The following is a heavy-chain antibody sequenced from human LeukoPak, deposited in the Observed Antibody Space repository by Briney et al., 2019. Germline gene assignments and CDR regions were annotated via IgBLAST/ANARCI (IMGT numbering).Heavy chain of an antibody. CDR2: INHSGST. V-gene: IGHV4-34*01. D-gene: IGHD3-22*01. Sequence: SETLSLTCAVYGGSFSGYYWSWIRQPPGKGLEWIGEINHSGSTNYNPSLKSRVTISVDTSKNQFSLKLSSVTAADTAVYYCAREGYYYDSSGYYAYWGQGTLVNVSS. CDR3: AREGYYYDSSGYYAY. J-gene: IGHJ4*02. CDR1: GGSFSGYY.